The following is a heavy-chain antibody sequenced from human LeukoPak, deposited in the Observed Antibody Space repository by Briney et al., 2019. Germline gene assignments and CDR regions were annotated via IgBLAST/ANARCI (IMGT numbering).Heavy chain of an antibody. D-gene: IGHD3-9*01. CDR1: GGTFSSYA. CDR2: IIPIFGTA. Sequence: GASVKVSCKASGGTFSSYAISWVRQAPGQGLEWMGGIIPIFGTANYAQKFQGRVTITADKSTSTAYMELSSLRSEDTAVYYCARVSYRLTGYPDYWGQGTLVTVSS. V-gene: IGHV1-69*06. J-gene: IGHJ4*02. CDR3: ARVSYRLTGYPDY.